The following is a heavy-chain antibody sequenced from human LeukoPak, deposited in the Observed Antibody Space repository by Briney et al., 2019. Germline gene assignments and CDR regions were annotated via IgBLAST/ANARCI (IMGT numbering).Heavy chain of an antibody. Sequence: PSETLSLTCVVSGYSISSGYWWSWVRQTPEKGLEWIGEIHHGGSTNYNPSLKSRVTISVDKSKNQFSLNLSSVTATDTAIYFCARNRYYSADYWGQGTLVTVSS. D-gene: IGHD1-26*01. J-gene: IGHJ4*02. CDR1: GYSISSGYW. CDR3: ARNRYYSADY. V-gene: IGHV4-4*02. CDR2: IHHGGST.